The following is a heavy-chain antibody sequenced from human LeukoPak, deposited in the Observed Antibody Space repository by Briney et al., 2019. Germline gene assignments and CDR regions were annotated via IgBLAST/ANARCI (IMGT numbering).Heavy chain of an antibody. D-gene: IGHD3-22*01. CDR2: ISSSGSSM. CDR1: GFTFSSYE. V-gene: IGHV3-48*03. J-gene: IGHJ4*02. CDR3: ARGYYPDTTGYNPLDH. Sequence: VGSLRLSCAASGFTFSSYEMNWVRQAPGKGLEWTSYISSSGSSMSYADSVKGRFTISRDNAKNSMYLQMTSLRAGDAAVYYCARGYYPDTTGYNPLDHWGQGTLVTVSS.